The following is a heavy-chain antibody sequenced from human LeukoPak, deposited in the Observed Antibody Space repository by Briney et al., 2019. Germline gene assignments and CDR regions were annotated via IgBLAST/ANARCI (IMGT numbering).Heavy chain of an antibody. Sequence: SETLSLTCTVSGGSISSYYWSWVRQPPGKGLEWIGYIYDSGSTNYNPSLKSRVTISVDTSKNQFSLKLSSVTAADTAVYYCARVGGTNYYYYGMDVWGQGTTVTVSS. J-gene: IGHJ6*02. CDR3: ARVGGTNYYYYGMDV. CDR2: IYDSGST. D-gene: IGHD1-1*01. CDR1: GGSISSYY. V-gene: IGHV4-59*01.